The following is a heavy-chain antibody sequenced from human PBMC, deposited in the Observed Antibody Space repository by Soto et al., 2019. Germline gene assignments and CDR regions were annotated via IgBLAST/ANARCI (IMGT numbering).Heavy chain of an antibody. Sequence: SETLSLTCTVSGGSISSSSYYWGWIRQPPGKGLEWIGSIYYSGSTYYNPSLKSRVTISVDTSKNQFSLKLSSVTAADTAVYYCARHILRYFDWSLPGPLFADSYGMDVWCQGTTVTVSS. CDR2: IYYSGST. V-gene: IGHV4-39*01. CDR1: GGSISSSSYY. J-gene: IGHJ6*02. D-gene: IGHD3-9*01. CDR3: ARHILRYFDWSLPGPLFADSYGMDV.